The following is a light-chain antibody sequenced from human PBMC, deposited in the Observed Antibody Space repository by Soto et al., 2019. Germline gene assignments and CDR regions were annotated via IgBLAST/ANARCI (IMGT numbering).Light chain of an antibody. CDR3: QSYDSSNHEV. Sequence: NFMLTQPHSVSESPGKTVTISCTRSSGSIASNYVQWYQQRPGSAPTTVIYEDNQRPSGVPDRFSGSIDSSSNSASLTISGLKTEDEADHYCQSYDSSNHEVFGGGTKLTVL. V-gene: IGLV6-57*03. CDR2: EDN. J-gene: IGLJ3*02. CDR1: SGSIASNY.